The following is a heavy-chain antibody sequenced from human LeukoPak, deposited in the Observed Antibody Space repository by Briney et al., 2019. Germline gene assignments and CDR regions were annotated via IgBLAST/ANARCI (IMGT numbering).Heavy chain of an antibody. V-gene: IGHV3-30*09. CDR1: GFTFSRFA. Sequence: GRSLRLSCAASGFTFSRFAVHWVRQAPGKGLEWVAVISYDGSYKYYADSVQSRFAISRDNSKNTLYLQMNSLSTEDTAVYYCARVSGAEAATGGYFDRWGQGTLVTVSS. CDR2: ISYDGSYK. D-gene: IGHD6-13*01. J-gene: IGHJ4*02. CDR3: ARVSGAEAATGGYFDR.